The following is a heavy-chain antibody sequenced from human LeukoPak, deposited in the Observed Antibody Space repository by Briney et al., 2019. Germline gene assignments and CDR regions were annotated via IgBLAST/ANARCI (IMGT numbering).Heavy chain of an antibody. D-gene: IGHD5-12*01. CDR1: GGTCSSYA. V-gene: IGHV1-69*13. CDR3: ASYSGYSGYERYYFDY. J-gene: IGHJ4*02. CDR2: IIPIFGTA. Sequence: SVKVSCKASGGTCSSYAISWVRQAPGQGLEWMGGIIPIFGTANYAQKFQGRVTNPADESTRTAYMELSSLRSEDTAVYYCASYSGYSGYERYYFDYWGQGTLVTVSS.